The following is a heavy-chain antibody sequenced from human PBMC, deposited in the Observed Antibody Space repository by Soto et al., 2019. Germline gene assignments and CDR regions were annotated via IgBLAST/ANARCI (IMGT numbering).Heavy chain of an antibody. CDR2: IXXXFXTX. V-gene: IGHV1-69*13. J-gene: IGHJ5*02. Sequence: SVKVCRKASGGTFSSYAISLVRQAPEQGLGWXGGIXXXFXTXXXAXXXQGRVTITADESTSTAYMELSSLRSEDTAVYYCARDQGSSWYWFDPWGQGTLVTVSS. CDR1: GGTFSSYA. D-gene: IGHD6-13*01. CDR3: ARDQGSSWYWFDP.